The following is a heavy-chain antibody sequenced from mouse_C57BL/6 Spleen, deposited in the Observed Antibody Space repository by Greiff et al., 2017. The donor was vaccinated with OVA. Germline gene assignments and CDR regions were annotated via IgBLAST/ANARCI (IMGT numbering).Heavy chain of an antibody. V-gene: IGHV1-26*01. Sequence: VQLQQSGPELVKPGASVKISCKASGYTFTDYYMHWVQQSHGKSLEWIGGINPNNGGTSYNQKFKGKATLTVDKSSSTAYMELRSLTSDDSAVYYCARREARPVGSWFADWGQGTLVTVSA. CDR3: ARREARPVGSWFAD. D-gene: IGHD3-3*01. CDR2: INPNNGGT. CDR1: GYTFTDYY. J-gene: IGHJ3*01.